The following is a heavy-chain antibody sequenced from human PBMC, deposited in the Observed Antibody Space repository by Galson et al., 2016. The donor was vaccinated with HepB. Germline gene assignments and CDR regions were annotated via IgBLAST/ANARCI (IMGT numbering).Heavy chain of an antibody. CDR2: TYYRSKWYN. CDR3: ARDSPGNRFFDY. J-gene: IGHJ4*02. V-gene: IGHV6-1*01. Sequence: CAISGDSVSSNSGVWNWIRQSPSRGLEWLGRTYYRSKWYNHYAESVKSRITINPDTSKNQFSLHLNSVTPEDTAVYYCARDSPGNRFFDYWGQGILVTVSS. CDR1: GDSVSSNSGV. D-gene: IGHD1-1*01.